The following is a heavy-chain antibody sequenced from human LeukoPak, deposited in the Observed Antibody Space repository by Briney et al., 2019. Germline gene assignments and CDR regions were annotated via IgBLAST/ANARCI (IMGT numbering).Heavy chain of an antibody. CDR2: ISAYNGNT. CDR1: GCTFTSYG. V-gene: IGHV1-18*01. D-gene: IGHD3-9*01. CDR3: ARDPYDILTGYYDP. J-gene: IGHJ5*02. Sequence: ASVKVSCKASGCTFTSYGISWVRQAPGQGLEWMGWISAYNGNTNYAQKLQGRVTMTTDTSTSTAYMELRSLRSDDTAVYYCARDPYDILTGYYDPWGQGTLVTVSS.